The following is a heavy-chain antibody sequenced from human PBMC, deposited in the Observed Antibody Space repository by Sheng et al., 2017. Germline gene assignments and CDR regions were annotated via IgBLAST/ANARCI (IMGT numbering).Heavy chain of an antibody. CDR3: ARNGGANWFDP. CDR2: INHSGST. CDR1: GGSFSGYY. V-gene: IGHV4-34*01. D-gene: IGHD2-21*01. Sequence: QVQLQQWGAGLVEAFGDPCPLTXAVYGGSFSGYYWSWIRQPPGKGLEWIGEINHSGSTNYNPSLQESSTISVDTSKNQFSLKLSSVTAADTAVYYCARNGGANWFDPVGPREPWVTVS. J-gene: IGHJ5*02.